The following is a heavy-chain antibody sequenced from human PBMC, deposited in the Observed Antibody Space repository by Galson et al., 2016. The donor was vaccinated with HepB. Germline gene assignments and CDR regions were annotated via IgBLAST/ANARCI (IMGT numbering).Heavy chain of an antibody. Sequence: SLRLSCAASGFTFSRYWMTWVRQAPGKGLEWLANMKQDGSEIYYVDSVKGRFTISRDNAKSSLFLGLTSLRVEDTGIYFCVRGLGSSSGDYWGQGTLVTVSS. CDR1: GFTFSRYW. V-gene: IGHV3-7*01. CDR2: MKQDGSEI. J-gene: IGHJ4*02. D-gene: IGHD6-6*01. CDR3: VRGLGSSSGDY.